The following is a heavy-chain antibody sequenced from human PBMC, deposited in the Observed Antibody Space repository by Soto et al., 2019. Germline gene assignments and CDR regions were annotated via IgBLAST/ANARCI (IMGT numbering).Heavy chain of an antibody. J-gene: IGHJ3*02. V-gene: IGHV4-31*03. CDR2: IYYSGST. D-gene: IGHD3-22*01. CDR1: GGSISSGGYY. CDR3: AREAYYDSSGDDAFDI. Sequence: QVQLQESGPGLVKPSQTLSLTCTVYGGSISSGGYYWSWIRQHPGKGLEWIGYIYYSGSTYYNPSLKSRVTISVDTSKNQFSLKLSSVTAADTAVYYCAREAYYDSSGDDAFDIWGQGTMVTVSS.